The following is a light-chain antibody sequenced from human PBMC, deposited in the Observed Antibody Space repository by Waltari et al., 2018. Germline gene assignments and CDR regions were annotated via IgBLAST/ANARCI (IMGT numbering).Light chain of an antibody. Sequence: DIQLTQSPSTLPASVGDRVTITCRASQSVSTWLAWYQQKPGKAPNLLIYRASILESGVPSRFSGSGSGTEFTLTISSLQPEDFATYFCQHYNSYPLTFGGGTKVDI. V-gene: IGKV1-5*03. CDR3: QHYNSYPLT. CDR2: RAS. J-gene: IGKJ4*01. CDR1: QSVSTW.